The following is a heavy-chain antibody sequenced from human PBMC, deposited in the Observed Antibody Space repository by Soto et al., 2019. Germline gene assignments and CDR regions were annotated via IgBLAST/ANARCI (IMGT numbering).Heavy chain of an antibody. V-gene: IGHV3-9*01. J-gene: IGHJ4*01. CDR1: GFIFDDYA. D-gene: IGHD2-15*01. CDR3: VKDSYADFHRVLSTAEYFFDY. Sequence: GGSLRLSCTASGFIFDDYAMHWVRQGPGRGLEWVSGITWNSGKIAYADSVKGQFTIARDDDNNSLYLQMNSLRPEDTALYYCVKDSYADFHRVLSTAEYFFDYWGHGTLVTVSS. CDR2: ITWNSGKI.